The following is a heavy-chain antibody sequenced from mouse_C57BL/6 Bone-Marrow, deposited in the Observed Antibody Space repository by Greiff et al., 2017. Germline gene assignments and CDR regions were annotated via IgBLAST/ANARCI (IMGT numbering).Heavy chain of an antibody. CDR2: IHPNSGST. D-gene: IGHD2-5*01. CDR3: ARERVYSNYLAY. CDR1: GYTFTSYW. Sequence: QVQLQQPGAELVKPGASVKLSCKASGYTFTSYWMHWVKQRPGQGLEWIGMIHPNSGSTNYNEKFKSKATLTVDKSSSTAYMQLSSLTSEDSAVYYCARERVYSNYLAYWGQGTLVTVSA. V-gene: IGHV1-64*01. J-gene: IGHJ3*01.